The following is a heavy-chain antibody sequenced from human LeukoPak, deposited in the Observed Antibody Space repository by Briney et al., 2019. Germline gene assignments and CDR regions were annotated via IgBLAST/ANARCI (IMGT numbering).Heavy chain of an antibody. CDR2: ISSSGSYI. D-gene: IGHD6-13*01. CDR3: AKLLFRGAAGNH. CDR1: AFTFSSYS. Sequence: PGGSLRLSCAASAFTFSSYSMNWVRQAPGKGPEWVSSISSSGSYIYYVDSVKGRFTISRDNSKNTLYLQMNSLRVEDTAVYHCAKLLFRGAAGNHWGQGTLVTVSS. V-gene: IGHV3-21*04. J-gene: IGHJ4*02.